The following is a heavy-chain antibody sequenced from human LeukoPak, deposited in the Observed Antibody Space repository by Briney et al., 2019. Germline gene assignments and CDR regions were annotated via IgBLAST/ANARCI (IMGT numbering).Heavy chain of an antibody. CDR3: ARVYCSSTSCYLDV. J-gene: IGHJ5*02. CDR1: GGSFSGYY. Sequence: SETLSLTCAVSGGSFSGYYWSWIRQPPGKGLEWIGEINHSGSTNYNPSLKSRVTISVDTSKNQFSLKLSSVTAADTAVYYCARVYCSSTSCYLDVWGQGTLVTVSS. CDR2: INHSGST. D-gene: IGHD2-2*01. V-gene: IGHV4-34*01.